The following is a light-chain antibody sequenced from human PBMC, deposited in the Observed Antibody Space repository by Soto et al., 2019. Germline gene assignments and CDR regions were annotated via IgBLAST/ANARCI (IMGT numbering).Light chain of an antibody. CDR3: SSHTSGSTRV. CDR2: EVT. J-gene: IGLJ1*01. CDR1: SSDVGGYDY. V-gene: IGLV2-14*01. Sequence: QPALTQPASVSGSPGQSIAISCTGTSSDVGGYDYVSWYQQHPDKAPKLMIYEVTKRPSGVSNRFSGSKSGNTASLTISGLQPEDEADYYCSSHTSGSTRVFGSGTKLTVL.